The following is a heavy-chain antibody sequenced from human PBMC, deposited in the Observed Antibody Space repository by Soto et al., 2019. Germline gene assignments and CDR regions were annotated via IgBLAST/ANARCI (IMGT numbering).Heavy chain of an antibody. CDR3: ARVRVVAATRHYYYGMDV. J-gene: IGHJ6*02. D-gene: IGHD2-15*01. V-gene: IGHV4-59*01. Sequence: PSETLSLTCTVSGGSISSYYWSWIRQPPGKGLEWIGYIYYSGSTNYNPSLKSRVTISVDASKNQFSLKLSSVTAAGTAVYYCARVRVVAATRHYYYGMDVWGQGTKVTVSS. CDR2: IYYSGST. CDR1: GGSISSYY.